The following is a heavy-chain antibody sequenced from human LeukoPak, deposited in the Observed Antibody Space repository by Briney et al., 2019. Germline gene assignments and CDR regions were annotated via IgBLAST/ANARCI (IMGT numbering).Heavy chain of an antibody. CDR3: ARTKWQQLGGFDY. CDR1: GYSISSSNW. D-gene: IGHD6-13*01. V-gene: IGHV4-28*01. Sequence: SETLSLTCAVSGYSISSSNWWGWIRQPPGKGLEWIGYIYYSGSTYYNPSLKRRVTLSVDTSKNQFSLKLSSVTAVDTAVYYCARTKWQQLGGFDYWGQGTLVTVSS. J-gene: IGHJ4*02. CDR2: IYYSGST.